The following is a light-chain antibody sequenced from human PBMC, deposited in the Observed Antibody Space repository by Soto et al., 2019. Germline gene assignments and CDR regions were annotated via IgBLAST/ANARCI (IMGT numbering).Light chain of an antibody. Sequence: EIVLTQSPGTLSLSPGDRATLSCRASQSVSTNYLAWYQQKLGQAPRLLIYGASSRATGIPDRFSGNGSGTDFTLTISRLEPEDFAVYSCHQYASTPFTFGPGTKVDIK. V-gene: IGKV3-20*01. CDR1: QSVSTNY. CDR3: HQYASTPFT. CDR2: GAS. J-gene: IGKJ3*01.